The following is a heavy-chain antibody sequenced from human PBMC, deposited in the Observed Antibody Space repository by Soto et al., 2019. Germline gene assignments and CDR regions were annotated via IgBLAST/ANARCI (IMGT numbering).Heavy chain of an antibody. Sequence: PGGSLRLSRAASGFTFGDYAIHWVRQGPGKGLEWVSGISWNSGGIGYADSVKGRFTISRDNAKNSLYLQMDRLRPEDTAFYYCAKSPHDILIGSAFDYWGQGTLVTVSS. CDR3: AKSPHDILIGSAFDY. CDR1: GFTFGDYA. J-gene: IGHJ4*02. V-gene: IGHV3-9*01. CDR2: ISWNSGGI. D-gene: IGHD3-9*01.